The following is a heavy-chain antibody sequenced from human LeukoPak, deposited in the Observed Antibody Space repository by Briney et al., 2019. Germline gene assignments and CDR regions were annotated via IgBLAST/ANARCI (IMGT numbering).Heavy chain of an antibody. J-gene: IGHJ4*02. V-gene: IGHV3-23*01. D-gene: IGHD2-15*01. CDR3: AKDPCSGGSCYSGAFDY. Sequence: PGGSLRLSCAASGFTFSSYAMSWVRQAPGKGLEWVSPISGSGGSTYYADSVKGRFTISRDNSKNTLYLQMNSLRAEDTAVYYCAKDPCSGGSCYSGAFDYWGQGTLVTVSS. CDR2: ISGSGGST. CDR1: GFTFSSYA.